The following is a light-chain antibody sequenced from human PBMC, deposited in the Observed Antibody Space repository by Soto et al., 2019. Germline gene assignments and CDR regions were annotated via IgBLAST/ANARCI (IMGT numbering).Light chain of an antibody. Sequence: ETVLTQSPDTLSLSPGERVTLSCRASQSLPSNSLAWYQQKPGQAPRLLFYGASSRATGIPDRFVGSGSGTDFTLTVTRLEAEDSAVYFCHQSDDSPWTFDQGTKVEV. CDR1: QSLPSNS. CDR2: GAS. CDR3: HQSDDSPWT. V-gene: IGKV3-20*01. J-gene: IGKJ1*01.